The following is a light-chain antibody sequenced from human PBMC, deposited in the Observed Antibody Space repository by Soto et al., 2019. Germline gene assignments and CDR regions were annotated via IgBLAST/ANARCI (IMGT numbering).Light chain of an antibody. CDR1: QSVRTS. V-gene: IGKV3-11*01. Sequence: EVVLTQSPATLSLSPGERATLSRRASQSVRTSLAWYQHKPGQAPRLVIYDASLRANGVPARFGGSGSGTDFTLTINSLEPEDFAVYYCQQRNVWPPITFGQGTRLEIK. CDR3: QQRNVWPPIT. CDR2: DAS. J-gene: IGKJ5*01.